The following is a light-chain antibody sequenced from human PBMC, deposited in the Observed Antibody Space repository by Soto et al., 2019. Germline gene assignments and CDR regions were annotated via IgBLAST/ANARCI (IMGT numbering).Light chain of an antibody. V-gene: IGLV2-14*01. Sequence: SVLPQPASLSGSPGQSITISCTGTSSDVGGYNYVSWYQQHPGKAPKLMIYDVSNRPSGVSNRFSGSKSGNTASLTISGLQAEDEADYYCSSYTSSSTPYVFGTGTKVTVL. CDR1: SSDVGGYNY. CDR2: DVS. J-gene: IGLJ1*01. CDR3: SSYTSSSTPYV.